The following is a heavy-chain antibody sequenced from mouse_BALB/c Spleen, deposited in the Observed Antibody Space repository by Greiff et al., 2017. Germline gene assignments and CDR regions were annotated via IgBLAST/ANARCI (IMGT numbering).Heavy chain of an antibody. CDR2: IWGGGST. V-gene: IGHV2-6-4*01. Sequence: VKLMESGPGLVAPSQSLSITCTVSGFSLSRYSVHWVRQPPGKGLEWLGMIWGGGSTDYNSALKSRLSISKDNSKSQVFLKMNSLQTDDTAMYYCARNTGLDYGSSYDAMDYWGQGTSVTVSS. CDR3: ARNTGLDYGSSYDAMDY. J-gene: IGHJ4*01. D-gene: IGHD1-1*01. CDR1: GFSLSRYS.